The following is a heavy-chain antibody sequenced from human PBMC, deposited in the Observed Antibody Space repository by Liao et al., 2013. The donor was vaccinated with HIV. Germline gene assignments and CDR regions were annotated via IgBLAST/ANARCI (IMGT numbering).Heavy chain of an antibody. V-gene: IGHV4-61*02. Sequence: QVQLQESGPGLVKPSQTLSLTCSVSGGSISSGPYYLGWIRQPPGTGLEWIATVYYTGITDYNPSLKSRVSLSVDTSKNQFSLRVKSVTAADTAIYYCAREGDYGDYRVAFDIWGQGTMVTVSS. D-gene: IGHD4-17*01. J-gene: IGHJ3*02. CDR2: VYYTGIT. CDR3: AREGDYGDYRVAFDI. CDR1: GGSISSGPYY.